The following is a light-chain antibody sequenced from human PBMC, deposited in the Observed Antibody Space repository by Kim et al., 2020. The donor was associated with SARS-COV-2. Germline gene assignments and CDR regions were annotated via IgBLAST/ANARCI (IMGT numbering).Light chain of an antibody. CDR3: QSYDSSNPWV. CDR2: EDN. V-gene: IGLV6-57*03. CDR1: SGSIASNY. J-gene: IGLJ3*02. Sequence: TVTLSGTRSSGSIASNYVQWYQQRPGSAPTTVIYEDNQRPSGVPDRFSGSIDSSSNSASLTISGLKTEDEADYYCQSYDSSNPWVFGGGTQLTVL.